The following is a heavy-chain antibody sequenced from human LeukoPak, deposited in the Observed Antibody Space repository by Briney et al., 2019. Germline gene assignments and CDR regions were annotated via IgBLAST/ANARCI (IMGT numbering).Heavy chain of an antibody. CDR2: INPSGGST. J-gene: IGHJ4*02. CDR3: ARVEAVAGSSDY. Sequence: ASVKVSCKASGYTFTSYYMNWVRQAPGQGLEWMGIINPSGGSTSYAQKFQGRVTMTRDTSTSTVYMELSSLRSEDTAVYYCARVEAVAGSSDYWGQGTLVTVSS. D-gene: IGHD6-19*01. V-gene: IGHV1-46*01. CDR1: GYTFTSYY.